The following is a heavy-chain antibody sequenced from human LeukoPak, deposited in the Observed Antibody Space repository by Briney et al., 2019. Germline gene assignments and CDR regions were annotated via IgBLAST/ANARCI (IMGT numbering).Heavy chain of an antibody. V-gene: IGHV3-21*01. Sequence: GGSLRLSCPASGFTFSSYSMNWVRQAPGKGLEWVSSISSSSYIYYADSVKGRFTISRDNAKNSLYLQMNSLRAEDTAVYYCARESDYDILTAPDYWGQGTLVTVSS. CDR2: ISSSSYI. CDR3: ARESDYDILTAPDY. J-gene: IGHJ4*02. D-gene: IGHD3-9*01. CDR1: GFTFSSYS.